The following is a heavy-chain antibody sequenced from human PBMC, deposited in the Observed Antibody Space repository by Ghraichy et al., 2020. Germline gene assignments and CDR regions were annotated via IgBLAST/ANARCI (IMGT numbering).Heavy chain of an antibody. CDR2: INPNSGGT. V-gene: IGHV1-2*02. Sequence: ASVKVSCKASGYTFTGYYMHWVRQAPGQGLEWMGWINPNSGGTNYAQKFQGRVTMTRDTSISTAYMELRRLRSDDTAVYYCARHIPPIVVVVAAPFDYWGQGTLVTVSS. CDR1: GYTFTGYY. CDR3: ARHIPPIVVVVAAPFDY. D-gene: IGHD2-15*01. J-gene: IGHJ4*02.